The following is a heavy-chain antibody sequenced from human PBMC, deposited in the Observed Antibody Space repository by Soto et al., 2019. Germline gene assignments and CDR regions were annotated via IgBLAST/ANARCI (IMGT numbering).Heavy chain of an antibody. D-gene: IGHD4-17*01. J-gene: IGHJ6*02. CDR3: ARLFTVTTDYYFGMDV. V-gene: IGHV4-4*07. Sequence: VQLRESGPGLVKPSETLSLSCTVSGGSISGSYWSWVRQPAGKGLEWIGRIYSSGSSNHNLSLNSRLTTSLDTSKNQFSLKLRSVTAADTAIYYCARLFTVTTDYYFGMDVCGQGTTVTVSS. CDR2: IYSSGSS. CDR1: GGSISGSY.